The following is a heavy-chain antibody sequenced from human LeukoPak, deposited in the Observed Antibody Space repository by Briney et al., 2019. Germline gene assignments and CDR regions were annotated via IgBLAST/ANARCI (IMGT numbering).Heavy chain of an antibody. D-gene: IGHD3-9*01. Sequence: GGSLRLSCAASGFSVSTNYMSWVRQAPGKGLEWVSVIYSSGSTDYADSVKGRFTIYRDTSENTVYLQMNSLRADDTAVYYCARRQDDSPLGYWGQGTLVTVSS. J-gene: IGHJ4*02. CDR2: IYSSGST. CDR1: GFSVSTNY. V-gene: IGHV3-53*01. CDR3: ARRQDDSPLGY.